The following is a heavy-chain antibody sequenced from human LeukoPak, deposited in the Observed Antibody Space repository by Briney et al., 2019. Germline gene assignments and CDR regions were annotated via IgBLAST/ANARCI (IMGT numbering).Heavy chain of an antibody. CDR2: ISGSGGST. J-gene: IGHJ6*03. CDR1: GFTFSSYA. V-gene: IGHV3-23*01. D-gene: IGHD2-2*01. CDR3: AKPPDCSTTSCHYYYYMDV. Sequence: GGSLRLSCAASGFTFSSYAMSWVRQAPGKGLEWVSAISGSGGSTYYADSVKGRFTISRDNSKNTLYLQMNSLRAEDTAVYYCAKPPDCSTTSCHYYYYMDVWGKGTTVTVSS.